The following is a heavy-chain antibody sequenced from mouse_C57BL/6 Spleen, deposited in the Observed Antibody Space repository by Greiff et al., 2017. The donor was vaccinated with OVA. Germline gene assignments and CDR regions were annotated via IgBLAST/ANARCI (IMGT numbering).Heavy chain of an antibody. CDR1: GYSITSGYY. Sequence: EVKLLESGPGLVKPSQSLSLTCSVTGYSITSGYYWNWIRQFPGNKLEWMGYISYDGSNNYNPSLKNRISITRDTSKNQFFLKLNSVTTEDTATYYCARDGDGYYYWYFDVWGTGTTVTVSS. D-gene: IGHD2-3*01. CDR2: ISYDGSN. CDR3: ARDGDGYYYWYFDV. V-gene: IGHV3-6*01. J-gene: IGHJ1*03.